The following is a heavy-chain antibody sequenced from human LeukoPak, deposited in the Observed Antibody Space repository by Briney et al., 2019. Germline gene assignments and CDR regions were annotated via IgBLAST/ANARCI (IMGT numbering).Heavy chain of an antibody. J-gene: IGHJ4*02. CDR1: GYSFTSYW. CDR3: ATEYCSGGSCYSMDY. V-gene: IGHV5-10-1*01. CDR2: IDPGDSYT. D-gene: IGHD2-15*01. Sequence: GESLKISCKGSGYSFTSYWISWVRQMPGKGLEWMGRIDPGDSYTNYSPSFQGHVTISADKSISTAYLQWSSLKASDTAMYYCATEYCSGGSCYSMDYWGQGTLVTVSS.